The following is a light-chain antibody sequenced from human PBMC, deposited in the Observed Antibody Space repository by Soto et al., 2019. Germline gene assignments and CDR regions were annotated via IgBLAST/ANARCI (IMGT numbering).Light chain of an antibody. CDR2: DAS. Sequence: EFVLPQSPATLSLSPGEGATLSCRASGPIDTNLAWYQQRPGRPPRPLIYDASNRATGIPARFSGSGSETDFTLTISSLEPEDFAVYYCQQRRDWPPWTFGQGTRVELK. V-gene: IGKV3-11*01. J-gene: IGKJ1*01. CDR3: QQRRDWPPWT. CDR1: GPIDTN.